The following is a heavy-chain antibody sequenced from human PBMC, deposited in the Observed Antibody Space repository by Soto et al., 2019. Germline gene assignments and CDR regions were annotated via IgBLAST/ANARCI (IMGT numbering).Heavy chain of an antibody. D-gene: IGHD6-6*01. CDR1: GFTFSSYA. CDR2: ISIRGGDE. Sequence: QVQLVESGGGVVQPGKSLRLSCAASGFTFSSYAMHWARQAPGKGLEWVTVISIRGGDEYYAESVRGRFTISRDDSKNTLYLQMDSRRVEDTAVYYCARGTIVARQHLDYGGQGTLVTVSS. V-gene: IGHV3-30*03. J-gene: IGHJ4*02. CDR3: ARGTIVARQHLDY.